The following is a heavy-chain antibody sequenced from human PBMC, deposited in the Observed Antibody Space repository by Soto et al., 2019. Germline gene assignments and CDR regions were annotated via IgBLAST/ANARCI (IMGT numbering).Heavy chain of an antibody. Sequence: SGGSLRLSCAASGFTFSSYAMSWVRQAPGKGLEWVSAISGSGGSTYYADSVKGRFTISRDNSKNTLYLQMNSLRAEDTAVYYCACVVVVAAVNCFDPWGQGTLVTVSS. D-gene: IGHD2-15*01. CDR1: GFTFSSYA. CDR3: ACVVVVAAVNCFDP. CDR2: ISGSGGST. J-gene: IGHJ5*02. V-gene: IGHV3-23*01.